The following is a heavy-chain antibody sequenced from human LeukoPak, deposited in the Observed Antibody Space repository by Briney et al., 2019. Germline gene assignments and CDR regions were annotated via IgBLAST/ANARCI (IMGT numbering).Heavy chain of an antibody. Sequence: PSETLSLTCTVSGGSIRSTTYYWGWIRQPPGKGLEWIGSIYYSANTYYSPSLMSRVTISVDTSKNQFSLNLSSVTAADTAVYYCVRARTYYDFWSGYNPNNWFDPWGQGTLVTVSS. CDR1: GGSIRSTTYY. CDR2: IYYSANT. J-gene: IGHJ5*02. D-gene: IGHD3-3*01. CDR3: VRARTYYDFWSGYNPNNWFDP. V-gene: IGHV4-39*07.